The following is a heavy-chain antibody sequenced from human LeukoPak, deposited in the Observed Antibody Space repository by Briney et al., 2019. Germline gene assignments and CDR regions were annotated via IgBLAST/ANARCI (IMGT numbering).Heavy chain of an antibody. CDR2: IYPGGSDT. Sequence: GASLLISCKGSGYIFSSYWIGWARQLPGKGLEWMGIIYPGGSDTRYSPPFQGQVTISADKSISTAYVQWNSLRASDTAMHYCARHQYYYDTRAYYIDYWGQGTLVTVSS. D-gene: IGHD3-22*01. V-gene: IGHV5-51*01. J-gene: IGHJ4*02. CDR3: ARHQYYYDTRAYYIDY. CDR1: GYIFSSYW.